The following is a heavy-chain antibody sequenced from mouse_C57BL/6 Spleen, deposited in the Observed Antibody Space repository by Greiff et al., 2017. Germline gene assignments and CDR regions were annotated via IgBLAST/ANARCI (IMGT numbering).Heavy chain of an antibody. J-gene: IGHJ1*03. CDR3: ARRGYDDLYFGV. CDR2: IYPGSGST. CDR1: GYTFTSYW. Sequence: QVQLQQPGAELVKPGASVKMSCKASGYTFTSYWITWVKQRPGQGLEWIGDIYPGSGSTNYNEKFKSKATLTVDTSSSTAYMQLSSLTSEDSAVYYCARRGYDDLYFGVWGTGTTVTVAS. D-gene: IGHD2-14*01. V-gene: IGHV1-55*01.